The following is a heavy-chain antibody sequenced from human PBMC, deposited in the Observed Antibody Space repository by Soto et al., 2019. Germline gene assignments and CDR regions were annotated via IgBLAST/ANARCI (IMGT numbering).Heavy chain of an antibody. D-gene: IGHD1-1*01. V-gene: IGHV1-18*01. J-gene: IGHJ5*02. Sequence: ASVKVSCKASGYTFTSYGISWVRQAPGQGLEWMGWISAYNGNTNYAQKLQGRATMTTDTSTSTAYMELRSLRSDDTAVYYCARGENSYDDTAFDPWGQGTLVTVSS. CDR2: ISAYNGNT. CDR1: GYTFTSYG. CDR3: ARGENSYDDTAFDP.